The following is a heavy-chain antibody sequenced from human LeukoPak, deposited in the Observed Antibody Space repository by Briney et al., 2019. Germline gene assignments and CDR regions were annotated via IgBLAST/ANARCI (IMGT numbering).Heavy chain of an antibody. CDR3: ARRGLYSSGWPRYDAFDV. Sequence: GGSLRLSCVASGLTVSSNYMSWVRQAPGKGLQWVADIYSGGNSYHADSVKGRFTISRDNSKNTLYLQMNNLRADDTAVYYCARRGLYSSGWPRYDAFDVWGQGTMVTVSS. CDR1: GLTVSSNY. V-gene: IGHV3-53*01. J-gene: IGHJ3*01. D-gene: IGHD6-19*01. CDR2: IYSGGNS.